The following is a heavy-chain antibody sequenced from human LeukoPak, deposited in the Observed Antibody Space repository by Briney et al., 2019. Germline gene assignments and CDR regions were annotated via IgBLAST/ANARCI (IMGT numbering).Heavy chain of an antibody. CDR2: IYTSGST. Sequence: SETLSLTCTVSGGSISSGSYYWSWIRQPAGKGLEWIGRIYTSGSTDYNPSLKSRVTISVDTSKNQFSLKLSSVTAADTAVYYCAREHSGWYRKSAEYFQHWGQGTLVTVSS. CDR3: AREHSGWYRKSAEYFQH. J-gene: IGHJ1*01. V-gene: IGHV4-61*02. CDR1: GGSISSGSYY. D-gene: IGHD6-19*01.